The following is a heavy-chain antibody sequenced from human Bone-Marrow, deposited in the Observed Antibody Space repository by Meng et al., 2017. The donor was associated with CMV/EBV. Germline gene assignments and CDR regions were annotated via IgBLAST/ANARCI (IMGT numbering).Heavy chain of an antibody. CDR3: HAQRGVATIPPTEYYFDY. V-gene: IGHV3-7*01. D-gene: IGHD5-12*01. CDR1: GFTFSSYW. Sequence: GESLKISCAASGFTFSSYWMSWVRQAPGKGLEWVANIKQDGSEKYYVDSVKGRFTISRDNAKNSLYLQMNSLRAEDTAVYYCHAQRGVATIPPTEYYFDYWGQGPLVPVYS. CDR2: IKQDGSEK. J-gene: IGHJ4*02.